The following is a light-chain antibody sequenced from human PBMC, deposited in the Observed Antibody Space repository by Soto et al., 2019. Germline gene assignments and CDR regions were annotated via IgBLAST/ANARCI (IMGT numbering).Light chain of an antibody. CDR2: GAS. Sequence: EIVLTQSPGTLSLSPGERASLSCGASQSLTSSYLAWYQQKPGQAPRLLIYGASSRATGIPDRFSGSGSGTDFTLTISRLEPEDFAVYYCHQCYSSRTFGQGTKVDIK. CDR3: HQCYSSRT. V-gene: IGKV3-20*01. J-gene: IGKJ1*01. CDR1: QSLTSSY.